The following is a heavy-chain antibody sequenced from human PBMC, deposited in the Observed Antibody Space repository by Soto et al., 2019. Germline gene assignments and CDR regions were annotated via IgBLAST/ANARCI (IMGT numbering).Heavy chain of an antibody. CDR2: IYYSGTT. D-gene: IGHD6-19*01. Sequence: SETLSLTCTVSGGSINTYYWSWIRQPPGKGLEWVGYIYYSGTTYYNPSLKSRISISIDKSKNQFSLKLSSVTAADTAVYYCARVFSGGGDYYYYGMDLWGQRSTVTVSS. V-gene: IGHV4-59*01. CDR3: ARVFSGGGDYYYYGMDL. J-gene: IGHJ6*02. CDR1: GGSINTYY.